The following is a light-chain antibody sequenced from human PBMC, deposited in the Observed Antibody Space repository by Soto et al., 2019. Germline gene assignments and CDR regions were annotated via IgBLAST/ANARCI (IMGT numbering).Light chain of an antibody. CDR3: QQYDTLPPGYT. J-gene: IGKJ2*01. CDR1: QDIRNY. Sequence: DVQMTQSPSSLSASVGDRVTITCQANQDIRNYLNWYQHKAGQAPKILLYDASSLETRVPSRFSGSGSGTHFTLTIASMKPEDTATYYCQQYDTLPPGYTFGQGTKLQI. V-gene: IGKV1-33*01. CDR2: DAS.